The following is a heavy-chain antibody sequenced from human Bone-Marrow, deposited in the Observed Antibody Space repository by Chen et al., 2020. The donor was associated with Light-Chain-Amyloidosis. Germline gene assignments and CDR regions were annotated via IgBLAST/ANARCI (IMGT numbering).Heavy chain of an antibody. Sequence: EVQLEQSGPAVKKPGESLKISCKGSGYTFPNYWIGWVRQMPGKGLEWMGVIYPDDSDARYRPSFEGQVTISADKSITTAYLQWRSLKASDTAMYYCARRRDGYNFDYWGQGTLVTVSS. D-gene: IGHD5-12*01. CDR3: ARRRDGYNFDY. J-gene: IGHJ4*02. CDR1: GYTFPNYW. CDR2: IYPDDSDA. V-gene: IGHV5-51*01.